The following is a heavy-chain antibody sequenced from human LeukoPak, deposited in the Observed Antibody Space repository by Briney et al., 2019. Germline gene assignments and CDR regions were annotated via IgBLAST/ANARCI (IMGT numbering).Heavy chain of an antibody. J-gene: IGHJ4*02. D-gene: IGHD3-22*01. CDR3: ARDRSMIVTN. CDR1: GGSISSGSYY. CDR2: IYTSGST. V-gene: IGHV4-61*02. Sequence: SETLSLTCTVSGGSISSGSYYWSWIRQPAWKGLEWIGRIYTSGSTNYNPSLKSRVTISVDTSKNQFSLKLSSVTAADTAVYYCARDRSMIVTNWGQGTLVTVSS.